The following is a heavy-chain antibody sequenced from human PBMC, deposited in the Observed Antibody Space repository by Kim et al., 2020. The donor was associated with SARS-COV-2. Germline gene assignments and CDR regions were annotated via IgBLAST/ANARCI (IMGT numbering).Heavy chain of an antibody. V-gene: IGHV4-61*01. CDR3: ARDLGGSAIDY. Sequence: SETLSLTCTVSGGSVSSGSYYWSWIRQPPGKGLEWIGYIYYSGSTNYKPSLMSRVTISVDTSKNQFSLKLSSVTAADTAVYYCARDLGGSAIDYWGQGTLVTVSS. D-gene: IGHD2-15*01. J-gene: IGHJ4*02. CDR1: GGSVSSGSYY. CDR2: IYYSGST.